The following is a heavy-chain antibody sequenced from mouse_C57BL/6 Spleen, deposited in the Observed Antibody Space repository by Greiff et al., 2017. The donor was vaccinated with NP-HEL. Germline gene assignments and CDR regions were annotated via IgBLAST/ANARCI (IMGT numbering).Heavy chain of an antibody. D-gene: IGHD3-2*02. CDR2: ISSGGDYI. CDR3: TRDHSSGSYYYAMDY. J-gene: IGHJ4*01. CDR1: GFTFSSYA. V-gene: IGHV5-9-1*02. Sequence: EVKLVESGEGLVKPGGSLKLSCAASGFTFSSYAMSWVRQTPEKRLEWVAYISSGGDYIYYADTVKGRFTISRDNARNTLYLQMSSLKSEDTAMYYCTRDHSSGSYYYAMDYWGQGTSVTVSS.